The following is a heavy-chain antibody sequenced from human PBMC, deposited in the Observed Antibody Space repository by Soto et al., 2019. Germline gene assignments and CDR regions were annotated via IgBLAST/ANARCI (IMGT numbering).Heavy chain of an antibody. CDR3: ARAWVSRGRFYF. CDR2: INPSGGST. CDR1: GYTFSSYY. J-gene: IGHJ1*01. V-gene: IGHV1-46*03. D-gene: IGHD3-3*01. Sequence: ASVKVSCKASGYTFSSYYMHWVRQAPGQGLEWMGIINPSGGSTTYAQKFQGRVTMTRDTSTSTVYMELSSLTSEDTAVYYCARAWVSRGRFYFWGRGTLVPVSS.